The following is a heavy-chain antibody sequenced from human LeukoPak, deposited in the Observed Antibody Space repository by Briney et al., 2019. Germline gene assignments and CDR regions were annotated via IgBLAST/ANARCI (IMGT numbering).Heavy chain of an antibody. CDR3: ARGQYYGSGSYYTYYFDY. CDR1: GFTFDDYG. V-gene: IGHV4-34*01. D-gene: IGHD3-10*01. Sequence: PGGSLRLSCAASGFTFDDYGMSWVRQAPGKGLEWIGEINHSGSTNYNPSLKSRVTISVDTSKNQFSLKLSSVTAADTAVYYCARGQYYGSGSYYTYYFDYWGQGTLVTVSS. J-gene: IGHJ4*02. CDR2: INHSGST.